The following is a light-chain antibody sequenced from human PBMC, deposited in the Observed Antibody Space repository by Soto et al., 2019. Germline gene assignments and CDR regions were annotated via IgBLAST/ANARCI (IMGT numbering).Light chain of an antibody. Sequence: DIVVTQTPLSLPVTPGEPASISCRTSQRLLKYNGYNYLDWYVQKPGQSPQLLIYLGSSRASGVPDRFSGSGSGTDFTLKISRVEAGDVGVYYCAQAPQTPQTFGQGTKLEIK. CDR3: AQAPQTPQT. V-gene: IGKV2-28*01. CDR1: QRLLKYNGYNY. J-gene: IGKJ2*01. CDR2: LGS.